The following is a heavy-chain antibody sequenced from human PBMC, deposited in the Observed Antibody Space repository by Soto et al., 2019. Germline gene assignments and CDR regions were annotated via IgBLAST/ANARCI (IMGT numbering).Heavy chain of an antibody. J-gene: IGHJ6*01. CDR3: ARGLRASFGVRLSYYYYGMAV. Sequence: SETLSLTCAVSGGSFGDYYWSWIRQLPGKGLECIGEISQSGSTNYNPTLKSRVTISMDTSNNQFSLNLNSVTAADTAVYYCARGLRASFGVRLSYYYYGMAVWRQGTTVTVSS. CDR2: ISQSGST. D-gene: IGHD3-10*01. V-gene: IGHV4-34*01. CDR1: GGSFGDYY.